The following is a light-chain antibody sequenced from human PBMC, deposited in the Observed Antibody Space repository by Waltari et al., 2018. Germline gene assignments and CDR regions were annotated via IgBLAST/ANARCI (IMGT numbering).Light chain of an antibody. CDR2: DAF. J-gene: IGKJ5*01. CDR1: QSVSSH. CDR3: QQRSNWIT. Sequence: EIVLTQYPATLSLSPGERATLSCRASQSVSSHLAWYQQKPGQAPRLLIYDAFNRATGIPARFSGSGSGTDFTLTISSLEPEDFAVYYCQQRSNWITFGQGTRLEIK. V-gene: IGKV3-11*01.